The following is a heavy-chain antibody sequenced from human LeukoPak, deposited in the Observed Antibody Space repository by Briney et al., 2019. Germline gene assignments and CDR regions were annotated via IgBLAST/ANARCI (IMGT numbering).Heavy chain of an antibody. CDR1: GGSISSHY. Sequence: PSETLSLTCIVSGGSISSHYWTWIRQPPGKGLEYIGYIYYSGNTNYNPSLKSRVTISVDRSKNQFSLKLTSVTAEDTAVYYCARINIGWYFEYWGQGTLVTVSS. CDR2: IYYSGNT. D-gene: IGHD6-19*01. J-gene: IGHJ4*02. CDR3: ARINIGWYFEY. V-gene: IGHV4-59*11.